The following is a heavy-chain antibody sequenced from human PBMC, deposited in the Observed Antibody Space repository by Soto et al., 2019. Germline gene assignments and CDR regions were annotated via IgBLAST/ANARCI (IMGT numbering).Heavy chain of an antibody. CDR3: AKDWSRHYYDSSGPPPDI. J-gene: IGHJ3*02. V-gene: IGHV3-23*01. Sequence: GGSLRLSCAASGFTFSSYAMSWVRQAPGKGLEWVSAISGSGGSTYYADSVKGGFTISRDNSKNTLYLQMNSLRAEDTAVYYCAKDWSRHYYDSSGPPPDIWGQGTMVTVSS. CDR1: GFTFSSYA. D-gene: IGHD3-22*01. CDR2: ISGSGGST.